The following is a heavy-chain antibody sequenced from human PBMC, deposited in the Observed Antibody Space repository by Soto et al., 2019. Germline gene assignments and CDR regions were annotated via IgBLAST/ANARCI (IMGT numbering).Heavy chain of an antibody. CDR2: IKQDASDT. J-gene: IGHJ6*03. CDR1: GFTFSSYW. Sequence: EVQLVESGGGLVQPGGSLRLSCAASGFTFSSYWMTWVRQAPGKGLEWVANIKQDASDTYYVDSVKGRFTISRDNAKNSLYLQMNSLRAEDTAVYYRARNEGYCSGGSCLFGVYYHYYMDVWGKGTTVTVSS. D-gene: IGHD2-15*01. CDR3: ARNEGYCSGGSCLFGVYYHYYMDV. V-gene: IGHV3-7*01.